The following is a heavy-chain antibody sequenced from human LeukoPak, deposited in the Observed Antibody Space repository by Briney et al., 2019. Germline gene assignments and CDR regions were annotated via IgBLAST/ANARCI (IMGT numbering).Heavy chain of an antibody. D-gene: IGHD3-3*01. J-gene: IGHJ4*02. Sequence: GGSLRLSCAATGFTFTGYWMTWVRQAPGKGLEWVANINQDGSEKHYLGSVTGSFTISRDSAKNSVYLQMNSLRAEDTAVYYCAKGYDPGGGQGTLVTVSS. CDR1: GFTFTGYW. CDR3: AKGYDPG. V-gene: IGHV3-7*01. CDR2: INQDGSEK.